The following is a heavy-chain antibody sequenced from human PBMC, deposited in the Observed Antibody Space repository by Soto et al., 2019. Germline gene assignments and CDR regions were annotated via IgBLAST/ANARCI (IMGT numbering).Heavy chain of an antibody. V-gene: IGHV3-15*01. CDR3: TTDLASIAAAGPQYYFDY. D-gene: IGHD6-13*01. J-gene: IGHJ4*02. CDR1: GFTFSNAW. Sequence: EVQLVESGGGLVKPGGSLRLSCAASGFTFSNAWMSWVRQASGKGLEWVGRIKSKTDGGTTDYAAPVKGRFTISRDDSKNTLYLQMNSLKTQDTAVYYCTTDLASIAAAGPQYYFDYWGQGTLVTVSS. CDR2: IKSKTDGGTT.